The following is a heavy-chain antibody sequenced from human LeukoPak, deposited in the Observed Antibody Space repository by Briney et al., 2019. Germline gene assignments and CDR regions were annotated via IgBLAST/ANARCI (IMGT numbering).Heavy chain of an antibody. D-gene: IGHD2-2*01. CDR3: TTDPEYSAYQLYYYMDV. CDR2: IKSKSDGGTA. Sequence: GGSLRLSCAASGFTFSDAWMSWVRQAPGKGLEWVGRIKSKSDGGTADYAGPVKGRFTISRDDSKNTLYLQMNSLKTEDTAVYYCTTDPEYSAYQLYYYMDVWDKGTTVTVSS. J-gene: IGHJ6*03. CDR1: GFTFSDAW. V-gene: IGHV3-15*01.